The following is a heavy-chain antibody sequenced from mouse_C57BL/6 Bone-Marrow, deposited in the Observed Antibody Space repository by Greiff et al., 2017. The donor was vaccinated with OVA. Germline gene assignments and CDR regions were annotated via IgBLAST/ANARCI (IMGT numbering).Heavy chain of an antibody. CDR2: IYPRSGNT. CDR3: ARRYYGSFAY. V-gene: IGHV1-81*01. Sequence: VQLQQSGAELARPGASVKLSCKASGYTFTSYGISWVKQRTGQGLEWIGEIYPRSGNTYYNEKFKGKATLTADKSSSTAYMELRSLTSEDSAVYFCARRYYGSFAYWGQGTLVTVSA. D-gene: IGHD1-1*01. J-gene: IGHJ3*01. CDR1: GYTFTSYG.